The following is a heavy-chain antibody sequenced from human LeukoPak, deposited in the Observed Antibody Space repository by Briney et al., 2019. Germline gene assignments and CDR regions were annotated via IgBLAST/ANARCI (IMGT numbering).Heavy chain of an antibody. D-gene: IGHD6-19*01. CDR3: ARETIAVASFDY. V-gene: IGHV3-23*01. CDR1: GFTFSSYG. CDR2: ISGSGLNT. J-gene: IGHJ4*02. Sequence: GGSLRLSCAASGFTFSSYGMNWVRQAPGKGLEWVSSISGSGLNTYYADSVKGRFTISRDKSKNTLYLQMNSLRAEDTAVYYCARETIAVASFDYWGQGTLVTVSS.